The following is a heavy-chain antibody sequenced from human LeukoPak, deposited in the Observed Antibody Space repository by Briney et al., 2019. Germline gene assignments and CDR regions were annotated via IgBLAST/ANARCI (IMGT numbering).Heavy chain of an antibody. CDR1: GGTFSSYA. CDR2: IIPIFGTA. J-gene: IGHJ1*01. D-gene: IGHD4-11*01. CDR3: ARDKAVTTELTQYFHH. V-gene: IGHV1-69*01. Sequence: SVKVSCKAFGGTFSSYAISWVRQAPGQGLEWMGGIIPIFGTANYAQKFQGRVTITADESTSTAYMELRSLTSDDTAVYYCARDKAVTTELTQYFHHWGQGTLVTVSS.